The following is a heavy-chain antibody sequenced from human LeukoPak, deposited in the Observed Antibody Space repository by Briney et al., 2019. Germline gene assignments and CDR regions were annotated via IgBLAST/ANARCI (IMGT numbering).Heavy chain of an antibody. J-gene: IGHJ6*03. CDR2: IMPLFNTP. Sequence: SVTVSYKASGGTISNYVITWVRQAPGQGLEWMGGIMPLFNTPNYAQNFKGRVTITTDESTSTAYMQLSSLRSEDTAVYYCARVDRNHFSMDVWGKGTTVTVSS. D-gene: IGHD3-10*01. CDR3: ARVDRNHFSMDV. CDR1: GGTISNYV. V-gene: IGHV1-69*05.